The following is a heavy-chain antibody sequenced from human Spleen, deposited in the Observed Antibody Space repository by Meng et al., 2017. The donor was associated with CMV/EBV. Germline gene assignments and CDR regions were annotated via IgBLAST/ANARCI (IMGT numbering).Heavy chain of an antibody. V-gene: IGHV4-59*01. J-gene: IGHJ6*02. CDR1: GGSMISYY. CDR3: ARMTPHQSHYGLDV. Sequence: SETLSLTCTVSGGSMISYYWTWIRQPPGKGLEWVGYVDHSGSTSYNPSLKSRVTISLVTSENQFSLQVTSVTAADTAMYYCARMTPHQSHYGLDVWGLGATVTVSS. CDR2: VDHSGST. D-gene: IGHD2-15*01.